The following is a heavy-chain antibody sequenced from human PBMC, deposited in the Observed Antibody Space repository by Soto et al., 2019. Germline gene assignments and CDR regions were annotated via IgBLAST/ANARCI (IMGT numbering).Heavy chain of an antibody. D-gene: IGHD6-13*01. CDR1: GYTFTGYY. CDR3: ARDLGGVIAAAGNDYYYGMDV. J-gene: IGHJ6*02. CDR2: VNPNSGGT. V-gene: IGHV1-2*04. Sequence: GASLKVSCKASGYTFTGYYMHCVRQAPGQGLEWMGWVNPNSGGTNYAQKFQGWVTMTRDTSISTAYMELSRLRSDDTVVYYCARDLGGVIAAAGNDYYYGMDVWGQGTTVTVSS.